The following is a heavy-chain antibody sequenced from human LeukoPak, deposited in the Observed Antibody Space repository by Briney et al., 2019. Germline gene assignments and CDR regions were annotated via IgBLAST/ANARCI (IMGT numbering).Heavy chain of an antibody. Sequence: GGSLRLSCAASGFTFSSYWMHWVRQAPGKGLEWVSSISSSSSYIYYADSVKGRFTISRDNAKNSLYLQMNSLRAEDTAVYYCARDYDSSSWYEGSWFDPWGQGTLVTVSS. D-gene: IGHD6-13*01. CDR3: ARDYDSSSWYEGSWFDP. CDR2: ISSSSSYI. J-gene: IGHJ5*02. CDR1: GFTFSSYW. V-gene: IGHV3-21*01.